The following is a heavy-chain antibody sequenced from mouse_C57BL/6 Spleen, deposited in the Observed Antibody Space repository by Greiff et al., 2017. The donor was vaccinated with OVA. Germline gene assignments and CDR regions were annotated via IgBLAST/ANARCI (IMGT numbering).Heavy chain of an antibody. Sequence: ESGPGLVKPSQSLSLTCSVTGYSITSGYYWNWIRQFPGNKLEWMGYISYDGSNNYNPSLKNRISITRDTSKNQFFLKLNSVTTEDTATYYCARNLPYYGSSYFDYWGQGTTLTVSS. D-gene: IGHD1-1*01. CDR1: GYSITSGYY. V-gene: IGHV3-6*01. J-gene: IGHJ2*01. CDR3: ARNLPYYGSSYFDY. CDR2: ISYDGSN.